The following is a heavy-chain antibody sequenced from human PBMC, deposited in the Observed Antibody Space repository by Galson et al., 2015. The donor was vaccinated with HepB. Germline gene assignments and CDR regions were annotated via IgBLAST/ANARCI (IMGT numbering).Heavy chain of an antibody. Sequence: SVKVSCKASGYTFTSYAMHWVRQAPGQRLEWMGWINAGNGNTKYSQKFQGRVTITRDTSASTAYMELSSLRSEDTAVYYCARNDFWSGYHPPNYYYYYGMDVWGQGTTVTVSS. D-gene: IGHD3-3*01. CDR1: GYTFTSYA. J-gene: IGHJ6*02. CDR3: ARNDFWSGYHPPNYYYYYGMDV. CDR2: INAGNGNT. V-gene: IGHV1-3*01.